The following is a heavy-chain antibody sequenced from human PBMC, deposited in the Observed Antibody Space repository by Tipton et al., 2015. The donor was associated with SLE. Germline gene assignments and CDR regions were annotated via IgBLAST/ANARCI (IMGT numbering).Heavy chain of an antibody. V-gene: IGHV3-53*01. CDR3: ARGGVQGANYFDY. CDR2: TYSGDST. CDR1: GFTVSSNY. D-gene: IGHD3-10*01. J-gene: IGHJ4*02. Sequence: SLRLPCAASGFTVSSNYMSWVRQAPGKGLEWVSVTYSGDSTYYADSVKGRFTISRDNSKNTLYLQINSLRAEDTAVYYCARGGVQGANYFDYWGQGTLVTVSS.